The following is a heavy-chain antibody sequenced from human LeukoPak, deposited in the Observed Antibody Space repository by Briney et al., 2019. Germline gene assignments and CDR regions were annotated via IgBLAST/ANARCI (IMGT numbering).Heavy chain of an antibody. D-gene: IGHD3-3*01. J-gene: IGHJ3*02. V-gene: IGHV4-39*07. CDR3: ARSHNHYDFWSGYYTNDAFYS. Sequence: PSETLSHTCTVSGVSISSSSYYWRWVRRPPGKGLGWNESIYYRGITYYNPSLKSRVTISVDTSKDQFSLKLSSVTAADTAVYYCARSHNHYDFWSGYYTNDAFYSGGQGTMVTVSS. CDR1: GVSISSSSYY. CDR2: IYYRGIT.